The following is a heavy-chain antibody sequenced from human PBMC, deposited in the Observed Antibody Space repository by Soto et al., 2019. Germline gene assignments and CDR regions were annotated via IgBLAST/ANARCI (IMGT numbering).Heavy chain of an antibody. Sequence: ASVKVCCKASGDTLTSYYMHWVRQAPGQGLEWMGIINPSGGSTSYAQKFQGRVTMTRDTSTSTVYMELSSLRSEDTAVYYCARDPFLKPNIYYDGSGYYSGASSDCSGQRPLVTVSS. CDR2: INPSGGST. J-gene: IGHJ4*02. V-gene: IGHV1-46*03. CDR3: ARDPFLKPNIYYDGSGYYSGASSDC. D-gene: IGHD3-22*01. CDR1: GDTLTSYY.